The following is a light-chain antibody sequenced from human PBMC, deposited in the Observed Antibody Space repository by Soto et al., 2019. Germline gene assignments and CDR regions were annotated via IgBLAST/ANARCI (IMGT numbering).Light chain of an antibody. Sequence: VRTQSSLSLPVTPGGPAAISCRTSHSLLHSNSYNYLDWYLQKPGPSPLLLIYSGSNRASGVPDRFSGSGAGKDFTLNISRVEDEDVGVYSRLQPLQSCTFGQGTKVDIK. V-gene: IGKV2-28*01. CDR2: SGS. CDR1: HSLLHSNSYNY. CDR3: LQPLQSCT. J-gene: IGKJ1*01.